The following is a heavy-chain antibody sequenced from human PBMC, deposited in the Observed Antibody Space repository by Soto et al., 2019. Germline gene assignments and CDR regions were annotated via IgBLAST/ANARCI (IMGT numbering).Heavy chain of an antibody. J-gene: IGHJ4*02. V-gene: IGHV3-33*01. CDR1: GFTFSSYG. CDR3: ARDPTLRFLEYYFDY. D-gene: IGHD3-3*01. CDR2: IWYDGSNK. Sequence: GGSLRLSCAASGFTFSSYGMHWVRQAPGKGLEWVAVIWYDGSNKYYADSVKGRFTISRDNSKNTLYLQMNSLRAEDTAVYYCARDPTLRFLEYYFDYWGQGTLVTVSS.